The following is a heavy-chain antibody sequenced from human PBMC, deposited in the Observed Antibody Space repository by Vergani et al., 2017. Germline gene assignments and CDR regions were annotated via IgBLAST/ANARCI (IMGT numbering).Heavy chain of an antibody. CDR2: IKSKTDGGTT. CDR3: XTTYTYYYGSGTET. J-gene: IGHJ5*02. CDR1: GFTFSNAW. V-gene: IGHV3-15*01. Sequence: EVQLVESGGGLVKPGGSLRLSCAASGFTFSNAWMSWVRQAPGKGLEWVGCIKSKTDGGTTDYAAPVKGRFTISRDDSKNTLYLQMNSLKTEDTAVYYCXTTYTYYYGSGTETWGQGTLVTVSS. D-gene: IGHD3-10*01.